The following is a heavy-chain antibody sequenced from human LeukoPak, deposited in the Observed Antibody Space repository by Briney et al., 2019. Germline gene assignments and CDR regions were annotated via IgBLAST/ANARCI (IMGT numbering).Heavy chain of an antibody. CDR3: ARGYLIDY. D-gene: IGHD1-26*01. V-gene: IGHV3-66*01. CDR2: VYSGDRT. Sequence: GGSLRLSCAASGFTVNSNYMSWVRQAPGKGLEWVSVVYSGDRTYYADSVKGRFTISRVDSTNTLYLLMNSLRAEDTAVYYCARGYLIDYWGQGTLVTVSS. CDR1: GFTVNSNY. J-gene: IGHJ4*02.